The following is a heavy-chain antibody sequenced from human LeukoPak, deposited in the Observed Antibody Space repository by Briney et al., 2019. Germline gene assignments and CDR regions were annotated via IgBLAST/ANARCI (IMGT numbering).Heavy chain of an antibody. CDR1: GYSFTYYW. V-gene: IGHV5-51*01. Sequence: GESLKISCKGSGYSFTYYWIGWVRQKPGKGLEWMVIIYPGDSDTRYSPSFQGQVTISADKSIRTAYLQWSSLKASDTAMYYCARSPHYYDSSGYVNWYFDLWGRGTLVTVSS. CDR3: ARSPHYYDSSGYVNWYFDL. CDR2: IYPGDSDT. J-gene: IGHJ2*01. D-gene: IGHD3-22*01.